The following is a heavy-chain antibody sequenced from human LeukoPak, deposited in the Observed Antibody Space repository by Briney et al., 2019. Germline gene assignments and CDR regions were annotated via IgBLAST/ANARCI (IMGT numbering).Heavy chain of an antibody. CDR1: GYTFTGYY. J-gene: IGHJ4*02. Sequence: ASVKVSCKASGYTFTGYYMHWVRQAPGQGLEWMGWINPNSGGTNYAQKFQGRVTMTRDTSISTAYMELSRLRSDDTAVYYCAMELLVPIPLKAFHYWGQGTLVTVSS. D-gene: IGHD6-13*01. V-gene: IGHV1-2*02. CDR2: INPNSGGT. CDR3: AMELLVPIPLKAFHY.